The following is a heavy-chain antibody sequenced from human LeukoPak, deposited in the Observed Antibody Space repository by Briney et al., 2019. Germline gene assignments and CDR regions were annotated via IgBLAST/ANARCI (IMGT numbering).Heavy chain of an antibody. CDR2: IANDGKDK. CDR1: GFTFSRYG. V-gene: IGHV3-30*18. D-gene: IGHD6-25*01. CDR3: AKSGQGMDV. Sequence: GRSLRLSCAASGFTFSRYGLHWVRQAPGKGLEWVAVIANDGKDKKYADSVKGRLTISRDNSKSTLYLQMNSLRAEDTAVYYCAKSGQGMDVWGQGTTVTVSS. J-gene: IGHJ6*02.